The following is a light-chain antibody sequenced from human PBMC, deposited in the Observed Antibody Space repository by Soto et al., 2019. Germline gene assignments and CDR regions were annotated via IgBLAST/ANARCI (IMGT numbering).Light chain of an antibody. CDR1: QGISHD. Sequence: DIQITQSPSSLSESVGDRVTITCRTGQGISHDLVWYQQKLGKVPKLLIYTPSTLQSGVPSRFSGRGSGTDFTLTISSLQPEDVATYYCQTYTVAPWTFGQGTKLEIK. V-gene: IGKV1-27*01. CDR3: QTYTVAPWT. J-gene: IGKJ1*01. CDR2: TPS.